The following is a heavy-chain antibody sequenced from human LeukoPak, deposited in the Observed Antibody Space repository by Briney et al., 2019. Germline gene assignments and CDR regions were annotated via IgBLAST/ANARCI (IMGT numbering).Heavy chain of an antibody. J-gene: IGHJ4*02. CDR3: ARDDGGCPDY. Sequence: GGSLRLSCAASGFTFNSFRMNWVRQAPDKGLEWVSSISSSSNYIYYADSVRGRFTISRDNAKNSLYLQMNSLRAEDTALYYCARDDGGCPDYWGQGTLVTVSS. CDR2: ISSSSNYI. CDR1: GFTFNSFR. D-gene: IGHD2-8*01. V-gene: IGHV3-21*04.